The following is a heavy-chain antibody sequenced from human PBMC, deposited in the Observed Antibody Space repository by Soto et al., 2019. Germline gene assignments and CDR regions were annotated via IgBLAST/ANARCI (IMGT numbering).Heavy chain of an antibody. J-gene: IGHJ4*02. CDR1: GFTFSTYA. CDR3: AREYYGLLTGYYTDY. D-gene: IGHD3-9*01. V-gene: IGHV3-23*01. Sequence: EVQLLESGGGLVQPGGSLRLSCAASGFTFSTYAMSWVRQAPGEGLQWVSGISDSGGSTYYADSVKGRFTISRDNSKNTLYLQISGLRAEDTAVYYCAREYYGLLTGYYTDYWGQGTLVSVSS. CDR2: ISDSGGST.